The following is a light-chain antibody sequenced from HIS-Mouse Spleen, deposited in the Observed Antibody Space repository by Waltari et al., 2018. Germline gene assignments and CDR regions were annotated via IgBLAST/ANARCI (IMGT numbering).Light chain of an antibody. V-gene: IGLV2-14*01. CDR3: SSYTSSSTLVV. CDR1: SSDVGGYNY. CDR2: EVS. J-gene: IGLJ2*01. Sequence: QSALTQPASVSGSPGQSITISCPGTSSDVGGYNYVSWYQQHPGKAPKLMIYEVSHRPSGVSNRFSGSKSGNTASLTISGLQAEDEADYYCSSYTSSSTLVVFGGGTKLTVL.